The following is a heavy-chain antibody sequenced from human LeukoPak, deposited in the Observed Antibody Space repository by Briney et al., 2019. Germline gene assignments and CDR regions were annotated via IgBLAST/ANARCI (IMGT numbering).Heavy chain of an antibody. CDR2: ISGRGGAT. D-gene: IGHD6-19*01. CDR3: AKVISTGWPLDY. V-gene: IGHV3-23*01. J-gene: IGHJ4*02. CDR1: GLTFSTYA. Sequence: PGGSLRLSCAASGLTFSTYAMSWVRQAPGKGLEWVSGISGRGGATYYADSVKGRFTISRDNSKNTLYLQMSSLRVEDTALYYCAKVISTGWPLDYWGLGTLVTVSS.